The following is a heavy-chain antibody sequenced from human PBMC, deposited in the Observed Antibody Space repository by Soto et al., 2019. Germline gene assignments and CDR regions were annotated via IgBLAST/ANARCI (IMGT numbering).Heavy chain of an antibody. V-gene: IGHV4-31*03. J-gene: IGHJ4*02. D-gene: IGHD4-17*01. CDR3: ARSPEATVTAFDY. CDR1: GGSISSGGYY. Sequence: QVQLQESGPGLVKPSQTLSLTCTVSGGSISSGGYYWSWIRQHPGNGLEWIGYIYYSGSTYYNQSLKRRVTISVDTSKNQFSLKLSSVTAADTAVYYCARSPEATVTAFDYWGQGTLVTVSS. CDR2: IYYSGST.